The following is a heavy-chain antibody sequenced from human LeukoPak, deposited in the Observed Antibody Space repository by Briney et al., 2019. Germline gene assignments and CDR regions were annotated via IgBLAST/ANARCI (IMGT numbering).Heavy chain of an antibody. J-gene: IGHJ4*02. V-gene: IGHV3-43D*03. CDR3: AKDIGASGPFDY. CDR2: ISWDGGST. CDR1: GFTFDDYA. Sequence: GGSLRLSCAASGFTFDDYAMHWVRQAPGKSLEWVSLISWDGGSTYYADSVKGRFTISRDNSKNSLYLQMNSLRAEDTALYYCAKDIGASGPFDYWGQGTLVTVSS.